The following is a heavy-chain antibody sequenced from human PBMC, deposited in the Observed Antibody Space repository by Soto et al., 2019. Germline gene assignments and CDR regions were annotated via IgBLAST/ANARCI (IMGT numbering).Heavy chain of an antibody. CDR1: GGSFTSNNW. D-gene: IGHD1-7*01. CDR3: ASRDPGTSVDY. V-gene: IGHV4-4*02. CDR2: IYRTGST. Sequence: SETLSLTCAVSGGSFTSNNWWTWVRQPPGQGLEWIGEIYRTGSTNYNPSLKSRVTISLDKSENQFSPKVTSLTAADTAVYYCASRDPGTSVDYWGQGTLVTVSS. J-gene: IGHJ4*02.